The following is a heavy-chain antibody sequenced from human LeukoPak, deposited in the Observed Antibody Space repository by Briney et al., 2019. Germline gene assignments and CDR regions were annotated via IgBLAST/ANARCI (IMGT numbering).Heavy chain of an antibody. V-gene: IGHV3-21*06. CDR3: ARLRRNSDKSGFYYYYDY. J-gene: IGHJ4*02. CDR1: GLTFSSFS. CDR2: ITTVASYI. Sequence: GGSLRLSCAASGLTFSSFSFYWVRQGPGKGLEWVSSITTVASYIYYADSVKGRFTISRDNAKNSLYLQMNSLRAEDTGVYYCARLRRNSDKSGFYYYYDYWGQGTLVTVSS. D-gene: IGHD3-22*01.